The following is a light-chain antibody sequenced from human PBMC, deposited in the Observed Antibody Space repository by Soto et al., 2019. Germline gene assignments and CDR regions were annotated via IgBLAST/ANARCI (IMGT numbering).Light chain of an antibody. Sequence: QSALAQPASVSGSPGQSITISCTGTRSDVGSYNLVSWYQQHPGKAPKLVIYEGSKRPSGVSYRFSASKSGNTASLTISGLQAEDEADYYCCSYAGSSTSWVFGGGTKLTVL. CDR1: RSDVGSYNL. CDR3: CSYAGSSTSWV. V-gene: IGLV2-23*01. CDR2: EGS. J-gene: IGLJ3*02.